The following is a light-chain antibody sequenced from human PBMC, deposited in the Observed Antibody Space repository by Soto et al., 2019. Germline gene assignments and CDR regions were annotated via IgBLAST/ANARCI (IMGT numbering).Light chain of an antibody. CDR1: QGIGNW. CDR2: KAS. V-gene: IGKV1-5*03. CDR3: QQYNGT. J-gene: IGKJ1*01. Sequence: DIQMTQSPSTLSASVADRVTITCRASQGIGNWLAWYQQKPGKAPKLLIYKASNLESGVPSRFSGSGSGTEVTLTISSRQPDDFATYYCQQYNGTFGQGTKVEIK.